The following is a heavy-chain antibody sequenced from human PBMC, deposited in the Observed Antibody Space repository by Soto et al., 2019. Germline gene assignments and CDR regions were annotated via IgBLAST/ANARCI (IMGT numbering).Heavy chain of an antibody. D-gene: IGHD1-1*01. Sequence: LRLSCAASVFVFRNYDMNWVRQAPGKGLEWVSFISTSGGKRYYADSVQGRFTISRDNANSSLYLQLNSLRDEDTAVYYCVREINSDLTTYHFDFWGQGTLVTVSS. CDR1: VFVFRNYD. J-gene: IGHJ4*02. CDR3: VREINSDLTTYHFDF. V-gene: IGHV3-48*03. CDR2: ISTSGGKR.